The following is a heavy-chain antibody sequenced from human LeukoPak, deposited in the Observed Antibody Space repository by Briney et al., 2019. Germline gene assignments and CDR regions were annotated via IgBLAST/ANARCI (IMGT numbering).Heavy chain of an antibody. J-gene: IGHJ6*02. CDR2: IIPIFGTA. D-gene: IGHD3-22*01. V-gene: IGHV1-69*13. CDR1: GGTFSSYA. Sequence: SVKVSCKASGGTFSSYAISWVRQAPGQGLEWMGGIIPIFGTANYAQKFQGRVTITADESTSTAYIELSSLRSEDTAVYYCARAGRYYDSSGYPFYYYYYGMDVWGQGTTVTVSS. CDR3: ARAGRYYDSSGYPFYYYYYGMDV.